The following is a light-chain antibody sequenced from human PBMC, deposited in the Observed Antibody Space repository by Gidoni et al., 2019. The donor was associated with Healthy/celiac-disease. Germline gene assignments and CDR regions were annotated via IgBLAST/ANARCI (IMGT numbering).Light chain of an antibody. CDR2: AAS. J-gene: IGKJ1*01. CDR3: QQANSFPRRT. V-gene: IGKV1-12*01. CDR1: QGISRW. Sequence: DIQMTPSPSSVSAAVGDRVTITCRASQGISRWLAWYQQKPGKAPKLLIYAASSLQSGVPSRFSGSGSGTDVTLTISSRQPEDFATYYCQQANSFPRRTFGQGTKVEIK.